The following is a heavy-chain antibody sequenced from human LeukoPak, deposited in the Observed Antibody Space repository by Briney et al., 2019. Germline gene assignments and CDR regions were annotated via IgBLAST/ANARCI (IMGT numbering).Heavy chain of an antibody. CDR3: ARGLYDSSGPLDY. J-gene: IGHJ4*02. Sequence: GGSLRLSCAASGFTFSSYEMNWVRQAPGKGLEWVSYISSSGSPKHYADSVKRRLPISRHNAKNSLYLQVNSLRAEDTAVYYCARGLYDSSGPLDYWGQGTLVTVSS. CDR1: GFTFSSYE. CDR2: ISSSGSPK. D-gene: IGHD3-22*01. V-gene: IGHV3-48*03.